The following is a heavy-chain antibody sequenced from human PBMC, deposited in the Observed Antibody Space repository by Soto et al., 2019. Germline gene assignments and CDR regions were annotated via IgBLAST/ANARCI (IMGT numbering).Heavy chain of an antibody. CDR1: GGTFSSYA. Sequence: QVQLVQSGAAVKKPGSSVKVSCKASGGTFSSYAISWVRQAPGQGLEWMGGIIPVFETANYAQKFQGRVTITEDESTSTAYMELSSLGSEDTAVYFCARAETTKHSIFDYWGQGTLVTVSS. CDR3: ARAETTKHSIFDY. V-gene: IGHV1-69*01. D-gene: IGHD1-7*01. J-gene: IGHJ4*02. CDR2: IIPVFETA.